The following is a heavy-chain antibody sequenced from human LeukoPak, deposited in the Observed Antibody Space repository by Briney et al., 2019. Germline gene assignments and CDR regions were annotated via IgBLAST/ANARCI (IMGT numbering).Heavy chain of an antibody. CDR1: GGSISSSNW. J-gene: IGHJ4*02. CDR2: IYHSGST. CDR3: ARVWGDQWLGPNYYFDY. Sequence: PSETLSLTCAVSGGSISSSNWWSWVRQTPGKGLEWIGEIYHSGSTNYNPSLESRVTISVDKSKNQFSLKLSSVTAADTAVYYCARVWGDQWLGPNYYFDYWGQGTPVTVSS. D-gene: IGHD6-19*01. V-gene: IGHV4-4*02.